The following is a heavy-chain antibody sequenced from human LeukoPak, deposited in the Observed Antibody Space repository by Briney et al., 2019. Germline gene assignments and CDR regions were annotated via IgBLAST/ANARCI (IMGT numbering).Heavy chain of an antibody. D-gene: IGHD2-2*01. CDR2: IYYSGST. CDR1: GGSISSYY. CDR3: ARSCSSTSCYNGMDV. Sequence: SETLSLTCTVSGGSISSYYWSWIRQPPGKGLEWIGYIYYSGSTNYNPSLKSRVTISVDTSKNQFSLKLSSVTAADTAVYYCARSCSSTSCYNGMDVWGQGTTVNVSS. V-gene: IGHV4-59*08. J-gene: IGHJ6*02.